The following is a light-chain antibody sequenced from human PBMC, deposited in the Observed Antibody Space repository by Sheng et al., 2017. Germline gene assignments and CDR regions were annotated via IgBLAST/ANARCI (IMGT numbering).Light chain of an antibody. J-gene: IGLJ2*01. CDR1: SSDVGGYNY. Sequence: QSALTQPASVSGSPGQSITISCTGTSSDVGGYNYISWYQQHPGKAPKLMIYDVNSRPSGVSNRFSGSKSGNTASLTISGLQAEDGADYYCKSYTSSSALGVFGGGTKLTVL. CDR3: KSYTSSSALGV. V-gene: IGLV2-14*03. CDR2: DVN.